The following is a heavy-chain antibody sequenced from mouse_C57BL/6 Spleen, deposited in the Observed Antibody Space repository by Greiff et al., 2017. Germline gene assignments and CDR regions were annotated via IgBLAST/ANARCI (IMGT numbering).Heavy chain of an antibody. Sequence: VQLKQSGPVLVKPGASVKMSCKASGYTFTDYYMNWVKQSHGKSLEWIGVINPYNGGTSYNQKFKGKATLTVDKSSSTAYMELNSLTSEDSAVYYCARFGYDSFDYWGQGTTLTVSS. D-gene: IGHD2-2*01. CDR2: INPYNGGT. V-gene: IGHV1-19*01. J-gene: IGHJ2*01. CDR3: ARFGYDSFDY. CDR1: GYTFTDYY.